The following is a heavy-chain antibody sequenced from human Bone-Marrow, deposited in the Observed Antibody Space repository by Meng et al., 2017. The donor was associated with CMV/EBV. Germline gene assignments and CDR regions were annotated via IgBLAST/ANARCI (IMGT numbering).Heavy chain of an antibody. D-gene: IGHD2-15*01. V-gene: IGHV4-39*07. J-gene: IGHJ4*02. CDR1: GGSVSSSRYY. CDR2: IYYGGDT. Sequence: SETLSLTCTVSGGSVSSSRYYWGWIRQPPGKGLEWIGSIYYGGDTYYNPSLKSRVTISIDRSKNQYSLKLNAVTVADTAVYYCARDEAALRYWGQGTLVTVSS. CDR3: ARDEAALRY.